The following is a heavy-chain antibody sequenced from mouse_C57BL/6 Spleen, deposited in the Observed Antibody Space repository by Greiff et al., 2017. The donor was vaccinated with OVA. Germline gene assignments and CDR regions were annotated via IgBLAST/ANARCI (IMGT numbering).Heavy chain of an antibody. V-gene: IGHV1-69*01. D-gene: IGHD2-4*01. CDR2: IDPSDSYT. CDR3: AREGLRRPWFAY. J-gene: IGHJ3*01. Sequence: QVQLQQPGAELVMPGASVKLSCKASGYTFTSYWMHWVKQRPGQGLEWIGEIDPSDSYTNYNQKFKGKSTLTVDKSSSPAYMQLSSLTSEDSAVYYYAREGLRRPWFAYWGQGTLVTVSA. CDR1: GYTFTSYW.